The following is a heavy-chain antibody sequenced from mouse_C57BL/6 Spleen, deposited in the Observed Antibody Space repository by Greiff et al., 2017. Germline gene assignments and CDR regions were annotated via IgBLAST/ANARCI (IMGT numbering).Heavy chain of an antibody. V-gene: IGHV14-2*01. Sequence: VQLQQSGAELVKPGASVKLSCTASGFNITDYYMHWVKQRPGQGLEWIGRIDPEDGETKYAPKFQGKATITAETSSNTAYLQLSSLTSEDTAVYYCAINTTVVVGPYYYAMDYWGQGTSVTVSS. CDR1: GFNITDYY. CDR3: AINTTVVVGPYYYAMDY. D-gene: IGHD1-1*01. J-gene: IGHJ4*01. CDR2: IDPEDGET.